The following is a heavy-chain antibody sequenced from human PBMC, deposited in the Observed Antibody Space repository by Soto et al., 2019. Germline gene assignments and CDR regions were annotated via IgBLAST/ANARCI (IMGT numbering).Heavy chain of an antibody. CDR2: INPSGGST. D-gene: IGHD3-9*01. V-gene: IGHV1-46*01. Sequence: ASVKVSCKASGYTFTSYYMHWVRQAPGQGLEWMGIINPSGGSTSYAQKFQGRVTMTRDTSTSTVYMELSSLRAEDTAVYYCATDIFPYYDILTGYYWLGEYFDYWGQGTLVTVSS. J-gene: IGHJ4*02. CDR1: GYTFTSYY. CDR3: ATDIFPYYDILTGYYWLGEYFDY.